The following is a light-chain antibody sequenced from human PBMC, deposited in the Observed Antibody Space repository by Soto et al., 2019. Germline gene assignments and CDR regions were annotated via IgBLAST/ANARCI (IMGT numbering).Light chain of an antibody. CDR2: RAS. Sequence: EIVMTQSPATLSVSPGERATLSCTACHYAYSNVAWFQQRPGQAPRLLIYRASTRATGTPARFSGSGSGTEFTLTITSLQSEDFALYYCQQYHNLWTFGQGTKVDIK. CDR3: QQYHNLWT. V-gene: IGKV3-15*01. CDR1: HYAYSN. J-gene: IGKJ1*01.